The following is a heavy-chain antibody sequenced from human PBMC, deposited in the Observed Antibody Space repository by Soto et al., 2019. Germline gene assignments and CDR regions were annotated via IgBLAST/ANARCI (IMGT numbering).Heavy chain of an antibody. V-gene: IGHV3-23*01. D-gene: IGHD4-17*01. CDR3: ERGQHGDHGC. CDR1: QVTFSSYA. J-gene: IGHJ4*02. CDR2: SGRTGGDT. Sequence: EMQLLESGGGWVQPGGSLRLSCAASQVTFSSYAMSWVRQAPGKGLEVVSASGRTGGDTYYAASVKGRFPFSRDNSQNTLYLPMNSLRGEDTAVYYGERGQHGDHGCCGQVNLVTFSS.